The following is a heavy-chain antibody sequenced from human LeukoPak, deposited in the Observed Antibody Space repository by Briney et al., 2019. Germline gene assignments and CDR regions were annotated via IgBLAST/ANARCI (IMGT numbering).Heavy chain of an antibody. CDR1: GGSISSSSYY. CDR3: ARGGRIAAAGTGYFDY. CDR2: IYYSGST. V-gene: IGHV4-39*01. J-gene: IGHJ4*02. Sequence: SETLSLTCTVSGGSISSSSYYWGWIRQPPGKGLEWIGNIYYSGSTYYNPSLKSRVTISVDTSKNQFSLKLSSVTAADTAVYYCARGGRIAAAGTGYFDYWGQGTLVTVSS. D-gene: IGHD6-13*01.